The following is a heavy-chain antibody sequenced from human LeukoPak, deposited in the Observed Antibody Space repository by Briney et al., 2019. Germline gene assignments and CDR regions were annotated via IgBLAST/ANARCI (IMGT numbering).Heavy chain of an antibody. D-gene: IGHD2-15*01. Sequence: ASVKVSCKASGYTFTSYYMHWVRQAPGQGLEWMGIINPSGGSTSYAQKFQGRVTMTRDTSTSTVYMELSSLRSEDTAVYYWARDISYCSGGSCYLTIDYWGQGTLVTVSS. V-gene: IGHV1-46*01. CDR3: ARDISYCSGGSCYLTIDY. J-gene: IGHJ4*02. CDR2: INPSGGST. CDR1: GYTFTSYY.